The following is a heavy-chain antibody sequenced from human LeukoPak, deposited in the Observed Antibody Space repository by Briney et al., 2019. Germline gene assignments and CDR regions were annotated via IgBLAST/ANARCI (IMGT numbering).Heavy chain of an antibody. CDR3: ARETTRLSGSYSGGAFDY. V-gene: IGHV4-38-2*02. Sequence: SETLSLTCTVSGYSISSGYYWGWIRQPPGKGLEWIGSIYHSGSTYYNPSLKSRVTISVDTSKNQFSLKLSSVTAADTAVYYCARETTRLSGSYSGGAFDYWGQGTLVTVSS. CDR1: GYSISSGYY. J-gene: IGHJ4*02. CDR2: IYHSGST. D-gene: IGHD1-26*01.